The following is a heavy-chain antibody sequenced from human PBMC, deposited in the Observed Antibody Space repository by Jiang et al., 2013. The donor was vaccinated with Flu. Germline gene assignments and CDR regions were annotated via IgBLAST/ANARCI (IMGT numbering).Heavy chain of an antibody. J-gene: IGHJ4*02. CDR3: ARASAYNIGWYGFDY. D-gene: IGHD6-19*01. V-gene: IGHV1-46*01. Sequence: SGAEVKKPGASVKVSCKASGYMFPNYYMHWVRQAPGQGPEWMGIINPGDGRTTYAQTFQGRVTMTRDTSTSTVYMELSSLRFEDTAVYYCARASAYNIGWYGFDYWGQGTLVTVSS. CDR2: INPGDGRT. CDR1: GYMFPNYY.